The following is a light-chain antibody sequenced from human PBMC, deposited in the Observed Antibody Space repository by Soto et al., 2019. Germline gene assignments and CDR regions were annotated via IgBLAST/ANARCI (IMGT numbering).Light chain of an antibody. V-gene: IGLV1-40*01. CDR1: SSNIGAGYD. Sequence: QYVLTQPPSVSGAPGQKVTISCTGSSSNIGAGYDVHWYQQPPGTAPKLLIYGNSNRPSGVPDRFSGSKSGTSASLAITGLQAEDEADFYCQSHDSSLSAYGFGTGTKVTVL. J-gene: IGLJ1*01. CDR2: GNS. CDR3: QSHDSSLSAYG.